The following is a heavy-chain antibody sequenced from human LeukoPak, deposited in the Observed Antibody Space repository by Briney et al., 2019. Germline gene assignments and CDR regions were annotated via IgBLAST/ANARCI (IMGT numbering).Heavy chain of an antibody. CDR1: GFTFSSYA. V-gene: IGHV3-7*01. Sequence: GGSLRLSCAASGFTFSSYAMSWVRQAPGKGLEWVANTKQDGSEKYYVDSVKGRFTISRDNAKNSLYLQMTSLRAEDTAVYYCARDPIVVPAALQGYSDYWGQGTLVTVSS. CDR2: TKQDGSEK. D-gene: IGHD2-2*02. CDR3: ARDPIVVPAALQGYSDY. J-gene: IGHJ4*02.